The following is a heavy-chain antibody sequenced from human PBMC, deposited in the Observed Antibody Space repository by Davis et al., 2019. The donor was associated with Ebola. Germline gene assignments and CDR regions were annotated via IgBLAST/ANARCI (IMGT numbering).Heavy chain of an antibody. CDR1: GAPASSGSYY. Sequence: SETLSPTCTLSGAPASSGSYYWSWIRQPPGKGLEWIGYIYYSGSTNYNLSLKSRVTISVDTSKNQFSLKLSSVTAADTAVYYCSRRDFWSGYHFDYWGQGTLVTVSS. D-gene: IGHD3-3*01. CDR2: IYYSGST. CDR3: SRRDFWSGYHFDY. V-gene: IGHV4-61*01. J-gene: IGHJ4*02.